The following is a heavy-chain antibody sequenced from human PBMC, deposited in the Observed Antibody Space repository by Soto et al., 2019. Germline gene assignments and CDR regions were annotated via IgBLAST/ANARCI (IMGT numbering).Heavy chain of an antibody. Sequence: SETLSLTCTVSGGSIRSGDNYWSWIRQTPGKGLEWIGYIYYRGSTYYNQSLKSRVTISVDTSMNQFSLTLTSVTAADTAVYYCARHPARGGGSYLGYFDYWGQGTPVTVSS. J-gene: IGHJ4*02. CDR1: GGSIRSGDNY. D-gene: IGHD1-26*01. CDR2: IYYRGST. CDR3: ARHPARGGGSYLGYFDY. V-gene: IGHV4-30-4*01.